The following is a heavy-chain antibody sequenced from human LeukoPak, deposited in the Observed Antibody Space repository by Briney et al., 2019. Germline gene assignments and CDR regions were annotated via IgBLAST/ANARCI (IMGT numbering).Heavy chain of an antibody. CDR2: IYHSGRT. J-gene: IGHJ3*02. V-gene: IGHV4-38-2*02. CDR3: ARGNAFDI. CDR1: GYSISSGYC. Sequence: SETLSLTCTVSGYSISSGYCWDWIRQPPGKGLEWVGSIYHSGRTYYNPSLKSRVTLSVDTSKNQFSPKLNSVTAADTAVYYCARGNAFDIWGRGTMVTVSS.